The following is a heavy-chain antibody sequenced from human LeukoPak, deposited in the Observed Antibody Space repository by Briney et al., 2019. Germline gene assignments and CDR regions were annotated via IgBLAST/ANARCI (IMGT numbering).Heavy chain of an antibody. D-gene: IGHD3-10*01. CDR3: ATGGIVVRGVIIPYYYYMDV. CDR2: INSNSGGT. J-gene: IGHJ6*03. V-gene: IGHV1-2*02. Sequence: ASVKVSCKASGYTFTDYYMHWVRQAPGQGLEWMGWINSNSGGTNYAQKFQGRVTMTRDTSISTAYMELSSLRSDDTAVYYCATGGIVVRGVIIPYYYYMDVWGKGTTVTVSS. CDR1: GYTFTDYY.